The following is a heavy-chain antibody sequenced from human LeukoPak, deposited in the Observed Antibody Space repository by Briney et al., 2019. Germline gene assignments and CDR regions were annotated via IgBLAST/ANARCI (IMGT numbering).Heavy chain of an antibody. CDR1: GGSISSGGYS. J-gene: IGHJ4*02. CDR2: IYYSGST. CDR3: ARDSGRYYGSGSPTPYFDY. D-gene: IGHD3-10*01. V-gene: IGHV4-30-2*01. Sequence: SETLSLTCAVSGGSISSGGYSWSWIRQPPGKGLEWIGYIYYSGSTYYNPSLKSRVTISVDTSKNQFSLKLSSVTAADTAVYYCARDSGRYYGSGSPTPYFDYWGQGTLVTVSS.